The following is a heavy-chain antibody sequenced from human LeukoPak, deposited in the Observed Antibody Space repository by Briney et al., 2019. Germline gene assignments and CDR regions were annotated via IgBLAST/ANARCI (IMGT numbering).Heavy chain of an antibody. CDR3: ARDGLYSYGVNANY. CDR2: IYHSGST. J-gene: IGHJ4*02. CDR1: GGSISSGGYY. Sequence: PSETLSLTCTVSGGSISSGGYYWSWIRQPPGKGLQWIRYIYHSGSTYYNPSLKSRVTISVDRSKNQFSLRLSSVTAADTAVYYCARDGLYSYGVNANYWGQGTLVTVSS. V-gene: IGHV4-30-2*01. D-gene: IGHD5-18*01.